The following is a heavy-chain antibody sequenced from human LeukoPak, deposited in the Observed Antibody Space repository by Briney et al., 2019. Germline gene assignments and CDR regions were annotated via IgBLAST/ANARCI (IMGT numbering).Heavy chain of an antibody. CDR1: GFTFDVYA. CDR3: AKDRYSGYDLSSMRAFDY. V-gene: IGHV3-9*01. CDR2: ISWYSGSI. D-gene: IGHD5-12*01. Sequence: GGPLRLSCAASGFTFDVYAMHWVRQAPGKGLEGVSGISWYSGSIGYADSVKGRFTISRDNAKNSLYLQMNSLRAEDTALYYCAKDRYSGYDLSSMRAFDYWGQGTLATVSS. J-gene: IGHJ4*02.